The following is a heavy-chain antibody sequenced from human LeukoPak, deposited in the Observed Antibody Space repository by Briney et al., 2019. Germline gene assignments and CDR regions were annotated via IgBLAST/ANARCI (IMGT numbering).Heavy chain of an antibody. J-gene: IGHJ4*02. D-gene: IGHD3-22*01. CDR3: ARGRYDSSGYYALFDY. CDR1: GFTFSNYN. Sequence: GGSLRLSCAASGFTFSNYNVNWVRQAPGKGLEWVSSISRSSIYKYYADSMKGRFTISRDNAKNSVYLQVNSVRAEDTAVYYCARGRYDSSGYYALFDYWGRGTLVTVSS. V-gene: IGHV3-21*01. CDR2: ISRSSIYK.